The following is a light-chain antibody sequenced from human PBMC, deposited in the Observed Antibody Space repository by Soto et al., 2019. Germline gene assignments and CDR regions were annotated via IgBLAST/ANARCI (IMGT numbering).Light chain of an antibody. CDR1: QSVSSSE. CDR2: GAS. CDR3: QQYGSSPSIT. V-gene: IGKV3-20*01. J-gene: IGKJ5*01. Sequence: ELVMTQSPGTLSVSPGEGATLSYRSTQSVSSSELAWYQQKPGQAPRLLIYGASSRATGIPDRFSGSGSGTDFTLPISRLETQDFAVYYCQQYGSSPSITFGQGTRLEI.